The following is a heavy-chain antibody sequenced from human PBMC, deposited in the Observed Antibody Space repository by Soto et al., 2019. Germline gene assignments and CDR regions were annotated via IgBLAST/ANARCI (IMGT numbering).Heavy chain of an antibody. D-gene: IGHD2-15*01. CDR1: GGSISSSSYY. CDR2: IYYSGST. V-gene: IGHV4-39*01. J-gene: IGHJ4*02. CDR3: ARHVRCIGGSCYSIDY. Sequence: SETLSLTCTVSGGSISSSSYYWGWIRQPPGKGLEWIGSIYYSGSTYYNPSLKSRVTISVDTSKNQFSLKLSSVTAADTVVYYCARHVRCIGGSCYSIDYWGQGTLVTVSS.